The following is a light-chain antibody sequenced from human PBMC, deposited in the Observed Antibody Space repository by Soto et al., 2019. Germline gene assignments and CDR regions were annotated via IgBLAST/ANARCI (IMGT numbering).Light chain of an antibody. CDR3: QQYNNWPPHT. CDR1: QSVSSN. CDR2: GAS. V-gene: IGKV3-15*01. J-gene: IGKJ2*01. Sequence: EIVMTQSPATLSVSPGERATLSCRASQSVSSNLAWYQQKPGQAPSLLIYGASTRATGIPARFSGSGSGTEFTLTIRSMQSEDFAVYYCQQYNNWPPHTFGQGTKLEIK.